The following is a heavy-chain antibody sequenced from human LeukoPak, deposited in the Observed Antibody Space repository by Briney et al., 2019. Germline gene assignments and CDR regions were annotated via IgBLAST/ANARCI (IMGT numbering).Heavy chain of an antibody. D-gene: IGHD6-13*01. J-gene: IGHJ4*02. CDR2: ISGSGGST. CDR3: AKDGDSSSSYRVYYFDY. CDR1: GFTFSSYA. Sequence: PGGSLRPSCAASGFTFSSYAMSWVRQAPGKGLEWVSAISGSGGSTYYADSVKGRFTISRDNSKNTLYLQMNSLRAEDTAVYYCAKDGDSSSSYRVYYFDYWGEGTLVTVSS. V-gene: IGHV3-23*01.